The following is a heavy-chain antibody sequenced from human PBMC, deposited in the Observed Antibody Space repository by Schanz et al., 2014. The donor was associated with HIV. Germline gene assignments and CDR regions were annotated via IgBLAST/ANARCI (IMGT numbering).Heavy chain of an antibody. CDR3: AKVARWDYYGMDV. V-gene: IGHV3-30*18. CDR1: GFTFSTYG. CDR2: ISDDGSNK. J-gene: IGHJ6*02. Sequence: QVPLVESGGGVVQPGRSLRLSCAASGFTFSTYGMHWVRQAPGKGLEWVAFISDDGSNKYYADSVKGRFTISRDNSKNTLYLQMNSLRTEDTAVYYCAKVARWDYYGMDVWGQGTTVTVSS.